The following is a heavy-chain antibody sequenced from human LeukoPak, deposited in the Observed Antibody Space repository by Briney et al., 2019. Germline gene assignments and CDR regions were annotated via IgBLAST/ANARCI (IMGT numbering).Heavy chain of an antibody. V-gene: IGHV3-64D*09. Sequence: PGGSLRLSCSASGFTFRKYSMHWVRQGPGKGLEYVSAISSNGHTYYADSVKGRFTIYRDNSKSTLYLQMSSLRLEDTAVYYCVKDNREEDWFDPWGQGTLATVSS. J-gene: IGHJ5*02. CDR1: GFTFRKYS. D-gene: IGHD2/OR15-2a*01. CDR3: VKDNREEDWFDP. CDR2: ISSNGHT.